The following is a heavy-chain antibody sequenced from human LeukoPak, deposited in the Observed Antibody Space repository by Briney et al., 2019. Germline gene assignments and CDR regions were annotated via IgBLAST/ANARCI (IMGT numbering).Heavy chain of an antibody. CDR3: AREVPYYYFMDV. Sequence: SETLSLTCSVSGFSVTSGHYGGWIRQPPGKGLEWIGTIYHTGSTNYNPSLQRGVTMSVNTSKNQFSQRLRSVTAADAAMYFCAREVPYYYFMDVWGKRTTVTVSS. J-gene: IGHJ6*03. V-gene: IGHV4-38-2*02. CDR2: IYHTGST. CDR1: GFSVTSGHY.